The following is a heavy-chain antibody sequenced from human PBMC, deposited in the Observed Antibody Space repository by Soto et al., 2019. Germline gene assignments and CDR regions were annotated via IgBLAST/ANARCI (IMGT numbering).Heavy chain of an antibody. Sequence: GASVKVSCKASGYTFTSYGISWVRQAPGQGLEWMGWMNPNSGNTGYAQKFQGRVTMTRNTSISTAYMELSSLRSEDTAVYYCARVISEWYYYYYYYMDVWGKGTTVTVSS. CDR1: GYTFTSYG. J-gene: IGHJ6*03. D-gene: IGHD3-3*01. CDR3: ARVISEWYYYYYYYMDV. CDR2: MNPNSGNT. V-gene: IGHV1-8*02.